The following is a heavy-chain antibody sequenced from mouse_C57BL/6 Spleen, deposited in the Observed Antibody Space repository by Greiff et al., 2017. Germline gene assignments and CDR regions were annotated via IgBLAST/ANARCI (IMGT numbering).Heavy chain of an antibody. CDR2: IYWDDDK. D-gene: IGHD1-1*01. Sequence: QVTLKECGPGILQSSQTLSLTCSFSGFSLSTSGMGVSWIRQPSGKGLEWLAHIYWDDDKRYNPSLKSRLTISKDTSRNQVFLKITSVDTADTATYYCARFYYYGSSYYFDYWGQGTTLTVSS. CDR3: ARFYYYGSSYYFDY. CDR1: GFSLSTSGMG. V-gene: IGHV8-12*01. J-gene: IGHJ2*01.